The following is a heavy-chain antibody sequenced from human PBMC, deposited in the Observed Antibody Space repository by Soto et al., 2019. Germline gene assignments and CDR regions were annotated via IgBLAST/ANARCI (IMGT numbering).Heavy chain of an antibody. CDR3: ARAPPPFDYYYAMDV. Sequence: SETLSLTCTVSGDSISSGNKYWSWIRQPPGKGLEWIGYIFSSGTTYYNPSLKSRLTMSLDASQNQLSLKLNSLTDADTAVYFCARAPPPFDYYYAMDVGGKGTRVTVSS. J-gene: IGHJ6*04. CDR2: IFSSGTT. CDR1: GDSISSGNKY. V-gene: IGHV4-30-4*01. D-gene: IGHD3-9*01.